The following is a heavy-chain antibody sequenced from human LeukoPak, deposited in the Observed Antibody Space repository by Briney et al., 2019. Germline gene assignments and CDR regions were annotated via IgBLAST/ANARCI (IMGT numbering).Heavy chain of an antibody. Sequence: GGSLRLSCAASGFTFSSYAMSWVRQAPGKGLEYVSAISSNGGSTYYANSVKGRFTISRDNSKNTLYLQMGSLRAEDMAVYYCARPHYYYDSSGYAYWGQGTLVTVSS. CDR2: ISSNGGST. CDR3: ARPHYYYDSSGYAY. J-gene: IGHJ4*02. V-gene: IGHV3-64*01. D-gene: IGHD3-22*01. CDR1: GFTFSSYA.